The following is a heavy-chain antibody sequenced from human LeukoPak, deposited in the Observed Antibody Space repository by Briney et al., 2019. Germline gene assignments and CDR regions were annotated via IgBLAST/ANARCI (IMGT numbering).Heavy chain of an antibody. J-gene: IGHJ4*02. V-gene: IGHV3-23*01. CDR2: ISGSGGNT. CDR1: GFTFSSYA. Sequence: GGSLRLSCAASGFTFSSYAMSWVRQAPGKGLEWVSAISGSGGNTYYADSVKGRFSISRDNSQNTLYLQMTSLRAEDTAVYYCAKTLSSGQRTFDYWGQGALVTVSS. D-gene: IGHD6-19*01. CDR3: AKTLSSGQRTFDY.